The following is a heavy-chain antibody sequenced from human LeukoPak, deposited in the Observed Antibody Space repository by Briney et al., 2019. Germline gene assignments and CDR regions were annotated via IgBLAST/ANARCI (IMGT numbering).Heavy chain of an antibody. CDR1: GYTFTGYY. CDR3: ARGRYFDWLLVDY. Sequence: ASVKVSSKASGYTFTGYYMHWVRQAPGQGLEWMGWINPNSGGTNYAQKFQGRVTMTRDTSISTAYMELSRLRSDDTAVYYCARGRYFDWLLVDYWGQGTLVTVSS. CDR2: INPNSGGT. J-gene: IGHJ4*02. V-gene: IGHV1-2*02. D-gene: IGHD3-9*01.